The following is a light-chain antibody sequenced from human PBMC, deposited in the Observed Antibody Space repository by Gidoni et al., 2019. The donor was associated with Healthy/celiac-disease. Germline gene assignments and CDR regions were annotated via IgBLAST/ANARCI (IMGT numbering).Light chain of an antibody. CDR3: QQYNNWPPYT. Sequence: EIVMTQSPATLSVSPGERATLSCRASQSLSSNLAWYQQKPGQAPRLLIYGASSRATGIPARFSGSGSGTEFTLTISSLRSEDFAVYYCQQYNNWPPYTFGQGTKLEIK. CDR1: QSLSSN. CDR2: GAS. V-gene: IGKV3-15*01. J-gene: IGKJ2*01.